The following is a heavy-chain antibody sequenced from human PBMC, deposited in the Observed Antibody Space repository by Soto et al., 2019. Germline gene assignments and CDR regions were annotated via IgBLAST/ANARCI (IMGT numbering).Heavy chain of an antibody. D-gene: IGHD2-2*01. V-gene: IGHV1-69*01. CDR3: ARGDVVGPAHPYAAFDI. Sequence: QVQLVKSGAEVKKPGSSVKFSCKASGGTLSSYAISWVRQAPGQGLEWMGGIISIFGTANYAQKFQGRVTITADESTSTAYMELSSLRSEDTAVYYCARGDVVGPAHPYAAFDIWGQGPMVTVSS. CDR1: GGTLSSYA. J-gene: IGHJ3*02. CDR2: IISIFGTA.